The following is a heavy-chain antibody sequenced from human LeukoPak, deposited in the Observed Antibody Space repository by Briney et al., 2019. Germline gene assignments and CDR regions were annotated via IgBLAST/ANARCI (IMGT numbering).Heavy chain of an antibody. CDR3: ARGGEQQLVPFDY. CDR1: GGSISSSNW. J-gene: IGHJ4*02. D-gene: IGHD6-13*01. Sequence: SGTLSLTCAVSGGSISSSNWWSWVRQPPGRGLEWIGEIYHSGSTNYNPSLKSRVTISVDTSKNQFSLKLSSVTAADTAVYYCARGGEQQLVPFDYWGQGTLVTVSS. V-gene: IGHV4-4*02. CDR2: IYHSGST.